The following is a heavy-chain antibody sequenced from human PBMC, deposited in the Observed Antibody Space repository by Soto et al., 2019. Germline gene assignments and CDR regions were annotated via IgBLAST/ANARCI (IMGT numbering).Heavy chain of an antibody. V-gene: IGHV3-23*01. CDR1: GFTFSSYA. CDR3: AKGNVVVAAYYYYYGMDV. D-gene: IGHD2-15*01. CDR2: ISGSGGST. Sequence: EVQLLESGGGLVQPGGSLRLSCAASGFTFSSYAMSWFRQAPGKRLEWVSAISGSGGSTYYADSVKGRFTISRDNSKNTLYLQMNSLRAEDTAVYYCAKGNVVVAAYYYYYGMDVWGQGTTVTVSS. J-gene: IGHJ6*02.